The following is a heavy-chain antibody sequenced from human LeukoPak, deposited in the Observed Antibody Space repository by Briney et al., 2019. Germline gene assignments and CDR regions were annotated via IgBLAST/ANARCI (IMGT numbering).Heavy chain of an antibody. J-gene: IGHJ4*02. D-gene: IGHD2-21*02. CDR3: ARMGCGGDCDFDY. CDR1: GFTFSHYA. Sequence: GTSLRLSCAASGFTFSHYAMHWVRQAPGKGLEWVAVISYDGSNKYYADSVKGRFTISRDNSKNTLYLQMNSLRAEDTAVYYCARMGCGGDCDFDYWGQGTLVTVSS. CDR2: ISYDGSNK. V-gene: IGHV3-30-3*01.